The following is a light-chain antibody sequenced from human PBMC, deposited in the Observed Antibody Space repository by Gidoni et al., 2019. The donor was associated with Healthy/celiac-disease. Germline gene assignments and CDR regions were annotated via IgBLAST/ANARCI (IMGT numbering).Light chain of an antibody. V-gene: IGKV3-15*01. CDR3: QQYNNWPRT. CDR2: GAS. J-gene: IGKJ2*01. Sequence: EIVMTHSPATLSVSPGERATLSCRASQGVSSNLAWYQQKPGQAPRLLIYGASTRATGIPARFSGSGSGTEFTLTISSLQSEDFAVYYCQQYNNWPRTFGQGTKLEIK. CDR1: QGVSSN.